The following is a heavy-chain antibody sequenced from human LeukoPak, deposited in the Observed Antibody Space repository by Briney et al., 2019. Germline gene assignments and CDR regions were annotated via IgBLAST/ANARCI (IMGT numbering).Heavy chain of an antibody. J-gene: IGHJ4*02. CDR2: ISYDGSNK. CDR1: GFTFSSYG. V-gene: IGHV3-30*18. D-gene: IGHD4-17*01. CDR3: AKEGLFGGDYRLIDY. Sequence: PGGSLRLSCAASGFTFSSYGMHWVRQAPGKGLEWVAVISYDGSNKYYADSVKGRFTISRDNSKNTLYLQMNSLRAEDTAVYYCAKEGLFGGDYRLIDYWGQGTLVTVSS.